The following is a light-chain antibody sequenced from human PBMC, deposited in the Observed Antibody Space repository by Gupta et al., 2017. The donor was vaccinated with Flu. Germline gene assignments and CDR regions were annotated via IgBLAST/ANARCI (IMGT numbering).Light chain of an antibody. V-gene: IGKV3D-20*01. CDR3: HHYGYSPPWI. CDR2: DVS. J-gene: IGKJ2*01. Sequence: ELVLTQSPATLSLSPGERATLSCGASQSLSSNYLAWYQQKPGLAPRLLIYDVSKRETGTPARFSGSGYGTDFTLTIGRREPEDFAVYYCHHYGYSPPWIFGQGTKLEIK. CDR1: QSLSSNY.